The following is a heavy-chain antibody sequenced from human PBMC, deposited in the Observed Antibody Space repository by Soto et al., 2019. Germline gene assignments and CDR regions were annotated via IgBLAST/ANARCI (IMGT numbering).Heavy chain of an antibody. CDR2: IIPIFGTA. J-gene: IGHJ3*02. V-gene: IGHV1-69*06. Sequence: SVKVSCKASGGTFSSYAISWVRQAPGQGLEWMGGIIPIFGTANYEQKFQGRVTITADKSTSTAYMELSSLRSEDTAVYYCASVGEPYYYDSSGYSAFDIWGQGTMVTVSS. D-gene: IGHD3-22*01. CDR3: ASVGEPYYYDSSGYSAFDI. CDR1: GGTFSSYA.